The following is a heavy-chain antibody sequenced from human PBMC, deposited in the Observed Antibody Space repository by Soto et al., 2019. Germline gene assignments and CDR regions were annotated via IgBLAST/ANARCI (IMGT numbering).Heavy chain of an antibody. Sequence: GGSLRLSCAASGFTFSSYAMSWVRQAPGKGLEWVSAISGSGGSTYYADSVKGRFTISRDNSKNTLYLQMNSLRAEDTAVYYCAKDWEYSSSPHLSYWGQGTLGTVAA. D-gene: IGHD6-13*01. CDR2: ISGSGGST. CDR1: GFTFSSYA. CDR3: AKDWEYSSSPHLSY. J-gene: IGHJ4*02. V-gene: IGHV3-23*01.